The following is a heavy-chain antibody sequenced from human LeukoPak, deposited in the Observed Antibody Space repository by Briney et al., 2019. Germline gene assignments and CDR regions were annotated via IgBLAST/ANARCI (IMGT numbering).Heavy chain of an antibody. CDR3: ATTPPAIAVAGNGQFDN. CDR1: GFTFSDYY. CDR2: ISSSGSTI. V-gene: IGHV3-11*01. Sequence: GGSLRLSCAASGFTFSDYYMSWIRQAPGKGLEWVSYISSSGSTIYYADSVKGRFTISRDNARNSLYLQMSSLRVEDTAFYYCATTPPAIAVAGNGQFDNWGQGTLVTVSS. J-gene: IGHJ4*02. D-gene: IGHD6-19*01.